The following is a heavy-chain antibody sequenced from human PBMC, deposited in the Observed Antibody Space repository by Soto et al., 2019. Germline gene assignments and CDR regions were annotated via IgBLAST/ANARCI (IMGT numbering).Heavy chain of an antibody. CDR1: GYSFTSYW. J-gene: IGHJ3*02. D-gene: IGHD5-18*01. Sequence: PGESLKISCKGSGYSFTSYWIGWVRQMPGKGLEWMGIIYPGDSDTRNSPSFQGQVTISADKSISTAYLQWSSLKASDTAMYYCARRRRYSYDYRAFDIWGQGTMVTVSS. V-gene: IGHV5-51*01. CDR2: IYPGDSDT. CDR3: ARRRRYSYDYRAFDI.